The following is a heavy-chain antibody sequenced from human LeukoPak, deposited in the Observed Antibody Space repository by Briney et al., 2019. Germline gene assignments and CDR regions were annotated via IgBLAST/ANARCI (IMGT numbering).Heavy chain of an antibody. Sequence: GGSLRLSCAASGFTVSSNYMSWVRQAPGKGLEWVSYISSSGSTIYNADSVKGRFTISRDNAKNSLYLQMNSLRAEDTAVYYCARVKQLGPFDYWGQGTLVTVSS. V-gene: IGHV3-11*04. CDR1: GFTVSSNY. CDR3: ARVKQLGPFDY. D-gene: IGHD6-6*01. CDR2: ISSSGSTI. J-gene: IGHJ4*02.